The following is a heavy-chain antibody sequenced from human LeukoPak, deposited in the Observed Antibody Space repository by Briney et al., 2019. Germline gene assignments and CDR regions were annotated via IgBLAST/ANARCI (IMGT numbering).Heavy chain of an antibody. V-gene: IGHV3-11*06. Sequence: GGSLRLSCAASGFSFSDFYMSSIRQAPGKGLEWVSYISTTSGFTNYADSVKGRFTISRDNARNSLYLQMNSLRAEDTAVYYCETEATPSYWGQGTLVTVSS. CDR3: ETEATPSY. J-gene: IGHJ4*02. CDR1: GFSFSDFY. CDR2: ISTTSGFT.